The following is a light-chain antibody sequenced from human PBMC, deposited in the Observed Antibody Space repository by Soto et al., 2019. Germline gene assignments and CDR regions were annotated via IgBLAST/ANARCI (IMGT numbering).Light chain of an antibody. CDR1: QSVSSSY. CDR3: QQYGSSTA. V-gene: IGKV3-20*01. CDR2: GAS. Sequence: EIVLTQAPGTLSLSPGERATLSCRASQSVSSSYLAGCQQKHGLAPRLLIYGASSRATGIPDRFSGSGSGTEFILTISRLEPGAFEEYYCQQYGSSTAFGHGTKLEI. J-gene: IGKJ2*01.